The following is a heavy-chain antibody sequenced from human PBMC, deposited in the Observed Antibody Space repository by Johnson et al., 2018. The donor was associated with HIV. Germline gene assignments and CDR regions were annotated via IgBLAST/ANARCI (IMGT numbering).Heavy chain of an antibody. J-gene: IGHJ3*02. CDR2: ILYDGINK. CDR3: ARVLRQLGGADAFDI. Sequence: QVQLVESGGGVVQPGGSLRLSCAASGFTFSSYSMHWVRQAPGKGLDWVAVILYDGINKYYADSVKGRFAISTDTPQNTLYLQMNSLRAEDTAVYYCARVLRQLGGADAFDIWGQGTLVTVSS. CDR1: GFTFSSYS. V-gene: IGHV3-30*09. D-gene: IGHD5-24*01.